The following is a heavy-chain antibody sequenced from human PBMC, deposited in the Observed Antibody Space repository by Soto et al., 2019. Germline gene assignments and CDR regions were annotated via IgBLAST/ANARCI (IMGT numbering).Heavy chain of an antibody. CDR1: GFTFSSYW. V-gene: IGHV3-7*01. CDR2: IKQAGSEK. CDR3: ARRLVGALEFDY. D-gene: IGHD1-26*01. Sequence: LRLSCAAYGFTFSSYWMSWVRQAPGKGLEWVGNIKQAGSEKYYVDSVKGRFTISRDNAKNSLYLQMNILRAEDTAVYYCARRLVGALEFDYWGQGTLVTVSS. J-gene: IGHJ4*02.